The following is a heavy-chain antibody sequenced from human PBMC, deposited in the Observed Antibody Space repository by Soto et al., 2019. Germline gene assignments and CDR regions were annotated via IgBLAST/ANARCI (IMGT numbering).Heavy chain of an antibody. D-gene: IGHD4-4*01. CDR3: ARERVTPYYYYGMDV. V-gene: IGHV3-30-3*01. CDR1: GFTFSTYA. J-gene: IGHJ6*02. Sequence: QVQLVEAGGGVVQPGRSLRLSCAASGFTFSTYAMHWVRQAPGKGLEWVAVISYDGSNKYYADSVKGRFTISRDNSKNTLYLQMNSLRAEDTAVYYCARERVTPYYYYGMDVWGQGTTVTVSS. CDR2: ISYDGSNK.